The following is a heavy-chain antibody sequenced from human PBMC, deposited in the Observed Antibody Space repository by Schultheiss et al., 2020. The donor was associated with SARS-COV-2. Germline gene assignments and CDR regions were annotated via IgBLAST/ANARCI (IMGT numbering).Heavy chain of an antibody. CDR3: AKVEGQAVAAYFDY. V-gene: IGHV3-9*01. Sequence: SLKISCAASGFTFDDYAMHWVRQAPGKGLEWVSGISWNSGSIGYADSVKGRFTISRDNAKNSLYLQMNSLRAEDTAVYYCAKVEGQAVAAYFDYWGQGTLVTVSS. D-gene: IGHD6-13*01. J-gene: IGHJ4*02. CDR2: ISWNSGSI. CDR1: GFTFDDYA.